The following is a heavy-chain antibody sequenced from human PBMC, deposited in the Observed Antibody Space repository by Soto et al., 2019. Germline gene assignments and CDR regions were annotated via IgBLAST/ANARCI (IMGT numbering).Heavy chain of an antibody. D-gene: IGHD2-2*01. Sequence: SETLSLTCAVYGGSFSGYYWSWIRQPPGKGLEWIGEINDSRSTNYSPSLKGRATISVDTSKKQMSLKLSSVTAADTAVYYCARARYTTSLDFDYWGQGTLVTVSS. CDR2: INDSRST. CDR3: ARARYTTSLDFDY. V-gene: IGHV4-34*01. CDR1: GGSFSGYY. J-gene: IGHJ4*02.